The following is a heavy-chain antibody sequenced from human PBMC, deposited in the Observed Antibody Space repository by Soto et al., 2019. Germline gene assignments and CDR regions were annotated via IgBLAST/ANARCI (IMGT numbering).Heavy chain of an antibody. D-gene: IGHD6-6*01. CDR1: GGSFIGYY. J-gene: IGHJ6*03. CDR3: ARGPRIAARHRYYYYYMDV. V-gene: IGHV4-34*01. Sequence: SETLSLTCAFYGGSFIGYYWSWIRQPPGKGLEWIGEINHSGSTNYNPSLKSRVTISVDTSKNQFSLKLSSVTAADTAVYYCARGPRIAARHRYYYYYMDVWGKGTTVTVSS. CDR2: INHSGST.